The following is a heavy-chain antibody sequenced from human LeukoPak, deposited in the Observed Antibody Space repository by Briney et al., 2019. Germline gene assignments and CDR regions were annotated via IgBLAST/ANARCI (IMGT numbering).Heavy chain of an antibody. J-gene: IGHJ4*02. V-gene: IGHV7-4-1*02. CDR1: GYTLTELS. CDR3: ARVSYCGSSSCYGDY. D-gene: IGHD2-2*01. CDR2: INTNTGNP. Sequence: ASVKVSCKVSGYTLTELSMHWVRQAPGKGLEWMGWINTNTGNPTYAQGFTGLFVFSLDTSVSTAYLEISSLKTEDTAVYFCARVSYCGSSSCYGDYWGQGTLVTVSS.